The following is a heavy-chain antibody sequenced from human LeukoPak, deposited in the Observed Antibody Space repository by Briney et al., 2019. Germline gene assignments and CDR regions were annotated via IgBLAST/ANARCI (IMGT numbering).Heavy chain of an antibody. D-gene: IGHD3-10*01. Sequence: GRSLRLSCAASGFTFSSYSMNWVRQAPGKGLEWVSYISSSSSTIYYADSVKGRFTISRDNAKNSLYLQMNSLRAEDTAVYYCARDPGGPRDYWGQGTLVTVSS. CDR2: ISSSSSTI. J-gene: IGHJ4*02. V-gene: IGHV3-48*04. CDR3: ARDPGGPRDY. CDR1: GFTFSSYS.